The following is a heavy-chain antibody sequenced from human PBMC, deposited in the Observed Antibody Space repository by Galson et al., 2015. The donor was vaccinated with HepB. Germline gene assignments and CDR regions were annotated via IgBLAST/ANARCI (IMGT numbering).Heavy chain of an antibody. CDR3: ARFQYSSDWYFFYYMDV. J-gene: IGHJ6*03. Sequence: SVKVSCKASGFIFTTYAIHWVRQAPGQRLEWMGWIDPGNGNTKYSPKFQDRVTITRDTSANTAYMELSGLRSDDTAMYYCARFQYSSDWYFFYYMDVWGKGTTVTVSS. CDR1: GFIFTTYA. V-gene: IGHV1-3*01. D-gene: IGHD6-19*01. CDR2: IDPGNGNT.